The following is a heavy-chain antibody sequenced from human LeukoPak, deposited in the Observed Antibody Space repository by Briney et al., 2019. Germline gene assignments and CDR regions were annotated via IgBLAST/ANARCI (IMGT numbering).Heavy chain of an antibody. V-gene: IGHV1-69*05. J-gene: IGHJ5*02. Sequence: SVKVSCKASGGTFSSYAISWVRQALGQGLEWMGRIIPIFGTANYAQKFQGRVTITTDESTSTAYMELSSLRSEDTAVYYCARSLYSGYVYWFDPWGQGTLVTVSS. CDR1: GGTFSSYA. CDR2: IIPIFGTA. D-gene: IGHD5-12*01. CDR3: ARSLYSGYVYWFDP.